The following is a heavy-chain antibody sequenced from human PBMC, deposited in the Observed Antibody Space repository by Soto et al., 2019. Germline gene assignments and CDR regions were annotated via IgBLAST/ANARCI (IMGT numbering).Heavy chain of an antibody. V-gene: IGHV4-31*01. Sequence: QVQLQESGPGLVKPSQTLSLTCTVSGGSISSGGYFWTWIRQHPGKGLEWIGHIYNSGSTYYKSSLKSLVTISGDRSKSQFSRKLSSVTAADTAVYYSARGTTVTNWFDPWGQGTLVTVSS. CDR2: IYNSGST. J-gene: IGHJ5*02. CDR1: GGSISSGGYF. CDR3: ARGTTVTNWFDP. D-gene: IGHD4-17*01.